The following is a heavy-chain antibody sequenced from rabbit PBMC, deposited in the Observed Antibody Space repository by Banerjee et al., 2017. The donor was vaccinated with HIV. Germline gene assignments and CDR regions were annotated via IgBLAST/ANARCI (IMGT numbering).Heavy chain of an antibody. CDR3: ARNPDAGSNGYHFNL. V-gene: IGHV1S40*01. J-gene: IGHJ4*01. D-gene: IGHD4-2*01. CDR1: GFSFSKTYW. Sequence: QSLEESGGDLVKPGASLTLTCTASGFSFSKTYWIWWVRQAPGKGLEWIGYIYAGDSGSTYYASWAKGRFTLSKTSSTTVTLQMTSLTAADTATYFCARNPDAGSNGYHFNLWGPGTLVTVS. CDR2: IYAGDSGST.